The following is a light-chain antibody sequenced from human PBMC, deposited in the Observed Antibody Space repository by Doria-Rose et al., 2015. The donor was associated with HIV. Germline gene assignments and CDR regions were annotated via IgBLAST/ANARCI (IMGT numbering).Light chain of an antibody. Sequence: TQPPSSLSTSVGDRVTITCRASQSISSYLNWYQQKPGKAPKLLIYATSTLQSGVPSRFSGSGSGTDFTLTISSLQPEDFGTYHCQQSYSIPYTFGQGTKLEIK. V-gene: IGKV1-39*01. CDR2: ATS. CDR3: QQSYSIPYT. CDR1: QSISSY. J-gene: IGKJ2*01.